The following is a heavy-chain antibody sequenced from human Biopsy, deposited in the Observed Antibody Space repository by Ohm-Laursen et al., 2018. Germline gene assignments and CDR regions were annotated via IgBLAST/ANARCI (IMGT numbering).Heavy chain of an antibody. V-gene: IGHV3-66*01. D-gene: IGHD4-17*01. CDR1: GFPFTGFS. CDR3: VRGLADGVHLN. J-gene: IGHJ4*02. Sequence: SLRLSCAASGFPFTGFSMDWARQAPGKGLEWVSVIYTGDITSYADSVKGRFTISRDISKNALYLHMNSLRAEDRGVYYCVRGLADGVHLNWGQGTLVAVSS. CDR2: IYTGDIT.